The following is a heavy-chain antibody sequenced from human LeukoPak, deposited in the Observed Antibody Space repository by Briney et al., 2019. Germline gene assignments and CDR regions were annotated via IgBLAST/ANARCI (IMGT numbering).Heavy chain of an antibody. CDR3: ARSVVVVAAYFDY. V-gene: IGHV5-51*01. D-gene: IGHD2-15*01. Sequence: GESLKISCKGSGYSFTSYWIGRVRQMPGKGLEWMGIIYPGDSDTRYSPSFQGQVTISADKSISTAYLQWSSLKASDTAMYYCARSVVVVAAYFDYWGQGTLVTVSS. J-gene: IGHJ4*02. CDR2: IYPGDSDT. CDR1: GYSFTSYW.